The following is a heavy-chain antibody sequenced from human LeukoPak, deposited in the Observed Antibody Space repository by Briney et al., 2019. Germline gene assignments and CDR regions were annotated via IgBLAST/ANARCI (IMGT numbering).Heavy chain of an antibody. V-gene: IGHV5-51*01. CDR1: GYSFSTYW. J-gene: IGHJ4*02. CDR2: IYPDDSNT. D-gene: IGHD6-6*01. CDR3: ARRYDTSSIDY. Sequence: GESLKISFKGSGYSFSTYWIGWVRQMPGKGLEWMGIIYPDDSNTRYSPSFQGQVTISADKSISTAYLQWSSLKASDTAMYYCARRYDTSSIDYWGQGTLVTVSS.